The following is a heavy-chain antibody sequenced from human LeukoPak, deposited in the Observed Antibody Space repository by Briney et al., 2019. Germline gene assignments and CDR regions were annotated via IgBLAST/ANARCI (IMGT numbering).Heavy chain of an antibody. D-gene: IGHD1-1*01. CDR3: ARDRGDDTTWAHAFDI. V-gene: IGHV4-59*01. CDR2: IYYSGST. CDR1: GGSISSYY. J-gene: IGHJ3*02. Sequence: NPSETLSLTCTVSGGSISSYYWSWIRQPPGKGLEWIGYIYYSGSTNYNPSLKSRVTISVDTSKNQFSLKLSSVTAADTAVYYCARDRGDDTTWAHAFDIWGQGTMVTVSS.